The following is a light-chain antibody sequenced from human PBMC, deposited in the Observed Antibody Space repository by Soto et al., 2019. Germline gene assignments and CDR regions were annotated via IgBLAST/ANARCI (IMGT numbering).Light chain of an antibody. J-gene: IGLJ3*02. V-gene: IGLV1-40*01. CDR1: SSNIGAGYD. CDR3: QAYDNSLGVSVL. CDR2: GNN. Sequence: QSVLTQPPSVSGAPGQRVTISCTGSSSNIGAGYDVHWYQHLPGTAPKVLIYGNNNRPSGVPDRFSGSKSGTSASLAITGLQAEDEAYYYCQAYDNSLGVSVLFGGGTKLTVL.